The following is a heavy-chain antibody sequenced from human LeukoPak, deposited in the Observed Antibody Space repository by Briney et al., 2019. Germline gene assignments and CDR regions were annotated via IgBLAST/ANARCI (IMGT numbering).Heavy chain of an antibody. V-gene: IGHV3-30-3*01. Sequence: WGSLRLSCAASGFTFNTYAMHWVRQTPGKGLEWVAVVSYDGSTLYYADSVKGRFTISRDNSKNTLHLEMNSLRVEDTAVYYCVRRSPAGCLDYWGQGTLVTVSS. CDR1: GFTFNTYA. CDR3: VRRSPAGCLDY. D-gene: IGHD6-13*01. J-gene: IGHJ4*02. CDR2: VSYDGSTL.